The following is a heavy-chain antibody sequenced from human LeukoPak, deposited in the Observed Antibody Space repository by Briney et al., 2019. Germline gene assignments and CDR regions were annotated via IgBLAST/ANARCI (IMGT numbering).Heavy chain of an antibody. D-gene: IGHD3-10*01. Sequence: ASVKVSCKASGYTFTGYYMHWVRQAPGQGLQWMGRINPNSGGRNYAQKFQGRVTMTRDTSISTAYMELSRLRSDDTAVYYCARDRVGVYGSGSYFHDYWGQGTLVTVSS. V-gene: IGHV1-2*06. CDR3: ARDRVGVYGSGSYFHDY. J-gene: IGHJ4*02. CDR1: GYTFTGYY. CDR2: INPNSGGR.